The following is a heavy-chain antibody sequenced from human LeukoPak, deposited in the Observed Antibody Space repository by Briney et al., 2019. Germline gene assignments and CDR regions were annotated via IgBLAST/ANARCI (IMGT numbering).Heavy chain of an antibody. J-gene: IGHJ6*03. CDR1: GYTFTGHY. D-gene: IGHD4-11*01. CDR2: VNPKSGGT. Sequence: ASVKVSCKASGYTFTGHYIHWVRQAPGQGLEWVGWVNPKSGGTNYAQKFLDRVTMTTDMSISTAYMELIRLRSRDTAVYSCARGSSKYVFGYYMDVWGKGTSIIVSS. CDR3: ARGSSKYVFGYYMDV. V-gene: IGHV1-2*02.